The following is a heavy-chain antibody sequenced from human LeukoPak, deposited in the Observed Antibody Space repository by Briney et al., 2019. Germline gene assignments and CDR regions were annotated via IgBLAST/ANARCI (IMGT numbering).Heavy chain of an antibody. D-gene: IGHD6-19*01. CDR3: ARGGYSSGVAPWFDP. J-gene: IGHJ5*02. V-gene: IGHV4-34*01. CDR2: INHSGST. Sequence: SATLSLTCAVYGGSFIGYYWSWIRQPPGKGLEWIGEINHSGSTNYNPSLKSRVTISVDTSKNKFSLKLSSVTAADTAVYYCARGGYSSGVAPWFDPWGQGTLVTVSS. CDR1: GGSFIGYY.